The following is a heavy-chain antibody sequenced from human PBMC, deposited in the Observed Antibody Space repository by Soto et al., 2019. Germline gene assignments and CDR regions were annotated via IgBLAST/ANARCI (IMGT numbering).Heavy chain of an antibody. D-gene: IGHD3-16*02. CDR1: GFSFNNAA. CDR2: IKSKTDGGAT. CDR3: ATHRCFFKTECYYFDY. J-gene: IGHJ4*02. Sequence: GGSLRLSCAASGFSFNNAAMNWVRQGPGKGLEWVGRIKSKTDGGATDYAAPVKGRFTISRDDSKNTLYLQMNSLRSEDTAVYYCATHRCFFKTECYYFDYWGQGALVTVSS. V-gene: IGHV3-15*07.